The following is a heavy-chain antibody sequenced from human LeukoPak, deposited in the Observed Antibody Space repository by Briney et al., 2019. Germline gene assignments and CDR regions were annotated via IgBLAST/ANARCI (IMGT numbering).Heavy chain of an antibody. J-gene: IGHJ4*02. CDR2: INHSVGT. CDR3: ARGRVDIVVVPAAMSRYFDY. V-gene: IGHV4-34*01. Sequence: QTMSLASAVYGGSFSGYYWSWIRQPPGKGLEWIGEINHSVGTNYNPSLKSRVTISVDTSKNQFSLKLSSVTAADTAVYYCARGRVDIVVVPAAMSRYFDYWGQGTLVTVSS. D-gene: IGHD2-2*03. CDR1: GGSFSGYY.